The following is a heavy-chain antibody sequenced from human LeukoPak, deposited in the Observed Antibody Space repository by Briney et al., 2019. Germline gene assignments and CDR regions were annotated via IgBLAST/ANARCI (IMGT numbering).Heavy chain of an antibody. CDR2: ISYDGSNK. Sequence: GGSLRLSCAASGFTFSSYGMPWVRQAPGKGLEWVAVISYDGSNKYYADSVKGRFTISRDNSKNTLYLQMNSLRAEDTAVYYCAKDGGYSGSYSDYWGQGTLVTVSS. J-gene: IGHJ4*02. D-gene: IGHD1-26*01. CDR1: GFTFSSYG. V-gene: IGHV3-30*18. CDR3: AKDGGYSGSYSDY.